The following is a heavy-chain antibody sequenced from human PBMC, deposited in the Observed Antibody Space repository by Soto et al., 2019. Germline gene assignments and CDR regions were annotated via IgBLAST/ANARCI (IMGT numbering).Heavy chain of an antibody. CDR2: GHNSDDP. CDR3: ARQSTLSSGSYYKMFDY. D-gene: IGHD3-10*02. Sequence: SETLSLTCTVFGGSIRSFYWSWIRQPPGKGLEWIGYGHNSDDPYYNPSLKSRVTISVDTSKSQFSLRLSSVTAADTAVYYCARQSTLSSGSYYKMFDYWGQGTLVTVSS. J-gene: IGHJ4*02. CDR1: GGSIRSFY. V-gene: IGHV4-59*08.